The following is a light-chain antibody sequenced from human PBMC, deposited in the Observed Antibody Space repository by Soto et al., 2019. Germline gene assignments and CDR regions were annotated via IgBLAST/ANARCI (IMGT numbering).Light chain of an antibody. J-gene: IGKJ4*01. CDR1: QSVSSY. Sequence: EIVLTQSPATLSLSPGERATLSCRASQSVSSYLAWYQQKPGQAPRLLIYDASNRATGIPARFSGSGSGTDFTLTISSLEPEDFAVYYCQQRRNSTFGGGTKVEIK. CDR2: DAS. V-gene: IGKV3-11*01. CDR3: QQRRNST.